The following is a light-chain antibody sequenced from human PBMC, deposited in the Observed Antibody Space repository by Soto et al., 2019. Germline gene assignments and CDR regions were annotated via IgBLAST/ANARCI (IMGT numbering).Light chain of an antibody. Sequence: QSVLTQPASVSGSPGQSITISCTGTSSDVGGYNSVSWYQQHPGKAPKLMIYEVSNRPSGVSNRFSGSKSGNTASLTISGLQAEDEADYYCRSYTTSSTWVFGGGTKVTVL. V-gene: IGLV2-14*01. CDR1: SSDVGGYNS. CDR2: EVS. CDR3: RSYTTSSTWV. J-gene: IGLJ3*02.